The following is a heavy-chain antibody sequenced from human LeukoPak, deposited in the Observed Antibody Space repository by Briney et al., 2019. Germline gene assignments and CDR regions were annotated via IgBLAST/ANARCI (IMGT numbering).Heavy chain of an antibody. CDR2: ISSSSSYI. CDR3: ARRSSSRANWFDP. V-gene: IGHV3-21*01. Sequence: GGSLRLSCAASGFTFSSYSMNWVRQAPGKGLEWVSSISSSSSYIYYADSVKGRFTISRDNAKNSLYLQMNSLRAEDTAVYYCARRSSSRANWFDPWGQGTLVTVSS. D-gene: IGHD6-13*01. CDR1: GFTFSSYS. J-gene: IGHJ5*02.